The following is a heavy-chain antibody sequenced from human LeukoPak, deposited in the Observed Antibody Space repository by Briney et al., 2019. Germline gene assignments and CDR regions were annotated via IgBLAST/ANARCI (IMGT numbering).Heavy chain of an antibody. CDR3: AKKSLRFSAPPSAP. D-gene: IGHD3-16*01. J-gene: IGHJ5*02. Sequence: GGSLRLSCAASGFTFSSYEMNWVRQAPGKGLEWVSYISSSGSTIYYADSVKGRFTISRDNSKNTLYLQMNSLRAEDTAVYYCAKKSLRFSAPPSAPWGQETLVTVPS. CDR2: ISSSGSTI. V-gene: IGHV3-48*03. CDR1: GFTFSSYE.